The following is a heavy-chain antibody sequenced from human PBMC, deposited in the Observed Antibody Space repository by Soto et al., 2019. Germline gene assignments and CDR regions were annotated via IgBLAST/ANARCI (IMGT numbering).Heavy chain of an antibody. V-gene: IGHV4-34*01. Sequence: SETLSLTCAVYGGSFSGYYWSWIRQPPGKGLDWIGEVNHSGSTNYNPSLKSRVTISVDTSKNQFSLKLSSVTAADTAVYYCARGWSGLVIIRFDPWGQGTLVTVSS. D-gene: IGHD3-9*01. CDR3: ARGWSGLVIIRFDP. J-gene: IGHJ5*02. CDR1: GGSFSGYY. CDR2: VNHSGST.